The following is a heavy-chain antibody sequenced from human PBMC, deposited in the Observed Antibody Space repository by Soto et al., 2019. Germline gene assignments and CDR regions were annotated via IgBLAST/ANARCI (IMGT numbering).Heavy chain of an antibody. D-gene: IGHD4-17*01. Sequence: SETLSLTCAVYGGSFSGYYWSWVRQPPGKGLEWIGEINHSGSTNYNPSLKSRVTISVDTSKNQFSLKLSSVTAADTAVYYCAITAGSTVTTVHYYYGMDVWGQGTTVTVSS. CDR3: AITAGSTVTTVHYYYGMDV. CDR2: INHSGST. V-gene: IGHV4-34*01. CDR1: GGSFSGYY. J-gene: IGHJ6*02.